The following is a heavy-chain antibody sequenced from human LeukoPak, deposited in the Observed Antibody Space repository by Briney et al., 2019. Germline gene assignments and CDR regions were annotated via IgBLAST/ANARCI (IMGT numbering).Heavy chain of an antibody. CDR2: ISGSGTII. J-gene: IGHJ4*02. Sequence: GGSLRLSCAASGFTFSDYYMTWIRQAPGKGLEWVSYISGSGTIIYYADSVKGRFTISRDNAKNSLYLQMNSLRAEDTAVYYCARAPRLVDRWGQGTLVTVSA. CDR3: ARAPRLVDR. V-gene: IGHV3-11*04. CDR1: GFTFSDYY. D-gene: IGHD3-9*01.